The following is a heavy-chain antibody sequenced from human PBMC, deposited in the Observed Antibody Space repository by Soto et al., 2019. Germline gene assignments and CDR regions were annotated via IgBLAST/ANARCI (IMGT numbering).Heavy chain of an antibody. CDR2: IYYSGAT. V-gene: IGHV4-39*01. Sequence: PSETLSLTCAVYGGSFSSYYWAWVRQPPGKGLEWIGSIYYSGATYYNPSLKSRVTISVDTSKNQFSLKLSSVTAADTAVYYCARLYGGNLFDYRGQGTLVTVSS. J-gene: IGHJ4*02. CDR3: ARLYGGNLFDY. CDR1: GGSFSSYY. D-gene: IGHD4-17*01.